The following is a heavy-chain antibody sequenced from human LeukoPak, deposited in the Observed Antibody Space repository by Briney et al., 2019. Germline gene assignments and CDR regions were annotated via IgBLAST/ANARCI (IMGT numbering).Heavy chain of an antibody. D-gene: IGHD3-3*01. V-gene: IGHV3-30*18. CDR1: GFTFSSYG. CDR2: ISYDGSNK. Sequence: SGGSLRLSCAASGFTFSSYGMHWVRQAPGKGLEWVAVISYDGSNKYYADSVKGRFTISRDNSKNTLYLQMNSLRAEDTAVYYCAKDTTINFWSGQNAFDIWGQGTMVTVSS. CDR3: AKDTTINFWSGQNAFDI. J-gene: IGHJ3*02.